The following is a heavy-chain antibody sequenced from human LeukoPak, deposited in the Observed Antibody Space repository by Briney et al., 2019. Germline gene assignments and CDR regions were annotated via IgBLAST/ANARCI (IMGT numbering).Heavy chain of an antibody. V-gene: IGHV4-34*01. D-gene: IGHD4-11*01. J-gene: IGHJ3*02. CDR3: ARGRTYSNYVEAFDI. CDR1: GGSFSGYY. CDR2: INHSGST. Sequence: SETLSLTCAVYGGSFSGYYWGWIRQPPGKGLEWIGEINHSGSTNYNPSLKSRVTISVDTSKNQFSLKLSSVTAADTAVYYCARGRTYSNYVEAFDIWGQGTMVTVSS.